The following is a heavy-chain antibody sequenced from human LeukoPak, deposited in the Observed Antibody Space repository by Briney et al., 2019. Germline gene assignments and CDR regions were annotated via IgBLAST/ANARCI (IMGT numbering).Heavy chain of an antibody. J-gene: IGHJ4*02. D-gene: IGHD2-2*01. CDR3: ARVGCSSTSCWYYFDY. CDR1: GYTFTSYY. CDR2: INPSGGST. V-gene: IGHV1-46*01. Sequence: ASVKVSCKASGYTFTSYYMHWVRQAPGQGLEWMGIINPSGGSTSYAQKFQGRVTMTRDTSTSTVYMELSSLRSEDTAVYYCARVGCSSTSCWYYFDYWGQGTLVTVSS.